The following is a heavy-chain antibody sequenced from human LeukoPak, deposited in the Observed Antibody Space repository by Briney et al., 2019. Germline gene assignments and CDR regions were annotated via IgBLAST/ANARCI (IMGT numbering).Heavy chain of an antibody. CDR2: IWYDGSNK. D-gene: IGHD6-19*01. CDR3: ARDRGSSGWYGGEDY. J-gene: IGHJ4*02. CDR1: GFTFSSYA. Sequence: GGSLRLSCAASGFTFSSYAMHWVRQAPGKGLEWVAVIWYDGSNKYYADSVKGRFTISRDNSKNTLYLQMNSLRAEDTAVYYCARDRGSSGWYGGEDYWGQGTLVTVSS. V-gene: IGHV3-33*08.